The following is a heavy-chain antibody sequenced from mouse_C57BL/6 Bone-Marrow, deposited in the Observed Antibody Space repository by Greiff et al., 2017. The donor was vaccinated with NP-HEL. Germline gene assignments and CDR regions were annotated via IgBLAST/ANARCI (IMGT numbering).Heavy chain of an antibody. Sequence: EVQGVESGGGLVQPGGSLSLSCAASGFTFTDYYMSWVRQPPGKALEWLGFIRNKANGYTTEYSASVKGRFTISRDNSQSILYLQMNALRAEDSATYYCARPLWGYYAMDYWGQGTSVTVSS. J-gene: IGHJ4*01. D-gene: IGHD6-1*01. CDR3: ARPLWGYYAMDY. CDR2: IRNKANGYTT. CDR1: GFTFTDYY. V-gene: IGHV7-3*01.